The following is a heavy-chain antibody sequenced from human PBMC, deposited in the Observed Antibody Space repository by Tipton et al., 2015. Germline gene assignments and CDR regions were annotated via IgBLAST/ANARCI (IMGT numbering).Heavy chain of an antibody. CDR3: AKGTGNGFPGGAGIDY. Sequence: LSLTCTVSGGSVSSGGYYWSWIRQHPGKGLEWVSSLSSSGISTYYADSVKGRFTISRDNSNYTVYLQMDSLRVEDTALYYCAKGTGNGFPGGAGIDYWGQGTLVTVSS. D-gene: IGHD3/OR15-3a*01. CDR1: GGSVSSGGYY. J-gene: IGHJ4*02. V-gene: IGHV3-23*01. CDR2: LSSSGIST.